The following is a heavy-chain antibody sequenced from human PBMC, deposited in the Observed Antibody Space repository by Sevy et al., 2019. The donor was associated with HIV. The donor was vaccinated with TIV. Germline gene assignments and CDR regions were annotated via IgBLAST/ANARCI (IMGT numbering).Heavy chain of an antibody. CDR3: ARDAAEASSSTVWFDP. D-gene: IGHD6-6*01. J-gene: IGHJ5*02. V-gene: IGHV4-30-4*08. Sequence: SETLSLTCTVSGGSISSGNYYWHWIRQPPGKGLEWIGYISDTGNTYYNPSLKSPVTISVDTSNNQFSLRLTSVTAAYTAVYYCARDAAEASSSTVWFDPWGQGTLVSVSS. CDR2: ISDTGNT. CDR1: GGSISSGNYY.